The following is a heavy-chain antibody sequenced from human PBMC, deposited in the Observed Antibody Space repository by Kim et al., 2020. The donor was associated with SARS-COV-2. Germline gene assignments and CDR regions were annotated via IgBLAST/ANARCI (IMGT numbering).Heavy chain of an antibody. Sequence: SETLSLTCTVSGGSISSGGYYWSWIRQHPGKGLEWIGYIYYSGSTYYNPSLKSRVTISVDTSKNQFSLKLSSVTAADTAVYYCARGNTYYDFWSGYNLQVRVPPNWFDPWGQGTLVTVSS. CDR1: GGSISSGGYY. CDR3: ARGNTYYDFWSGYNLQVRVPPNWFDP. J-gene: IGHJ5*02. V-gene: IGHV4-31*03. D-gene: IGHD3-3*01. CDR2: IYYSGST.